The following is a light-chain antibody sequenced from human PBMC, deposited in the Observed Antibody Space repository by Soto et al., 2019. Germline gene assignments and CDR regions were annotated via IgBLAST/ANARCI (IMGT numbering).Light chain of an antibody. Sequence: QSALTQPASVSGSPGQSITISCTGTSSDVGGYNYVSWYQQHPGKAPKLMIYEVSNRPSGVSNRFSGSKSSNTASLTISVLQAEDEADYYCRSYASSSTLVFVTGTKVTVL. J-gene: IGLJ1*01. V-gene: IGLV2-14*01. CDR3: RSYASSSTLV. CDR1: SSDVGGYNY. CDR2: EVS.